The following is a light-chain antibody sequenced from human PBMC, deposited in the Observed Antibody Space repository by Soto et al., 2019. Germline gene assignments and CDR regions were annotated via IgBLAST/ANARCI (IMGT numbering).Light chain of an antibody. J-gene: IGKJ1*01. Sequence: DIQMTQSPSTLSASVGDRVTITCRASQSISSWLAWYQQKPGKAPKLLIYDASSLESGVPSRFSGSGSETEFTLNNSSLQPDDFATYYCQHYNSYPWTFGQGTKVEIK. CDR1: QSISSW. V-gene: IGKV1-5*01. CDR3: QHYNSYPWT. CDR2: DAS.